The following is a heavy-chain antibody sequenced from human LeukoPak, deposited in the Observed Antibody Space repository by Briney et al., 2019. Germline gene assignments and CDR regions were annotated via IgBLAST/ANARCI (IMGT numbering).Heavy chain of an antibody. Sequence: SETLSLTCSVSGGSIRSGSYFWNWIRQPAGKGLEWIERIYTSGSTSYNPSLQSRVTMSVDTSKDQFSLKLSSVTAADTAVYYCARSHMITFGGVIVRGDDYWGQGTLVTVSS. V-gene: IGHV4-61*02. J-gene: IGHJ4*02. CDR2: IYTSGST. D-gene: IGHD3-16*02. CDR3: ARSHMITFGGVIVRGDDY. CDR1: GGSIRSGSYF.